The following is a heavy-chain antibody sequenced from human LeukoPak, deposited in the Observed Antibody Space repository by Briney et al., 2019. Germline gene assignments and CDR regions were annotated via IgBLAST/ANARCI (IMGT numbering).Heavy chain of an antibody. D-gene: IGHD6-13*01. J-gene: IGHJ4*02. CDR3: ARSTYSSSSYYFDY. Sequence: GGSLRLSCAAPGFTFSNYGIHWVRQAPGKGLEWVAVIWSDGINKYYVDSVKGRFTISRDNSKNTLYLQMNSPRADDTAVYYCARSTYSSSSYYFDYWGQGSLVTVSS. V-gene: IGHV3-33*01. CDR2: IWSDGINK. CDR1: GFTFSNYG.